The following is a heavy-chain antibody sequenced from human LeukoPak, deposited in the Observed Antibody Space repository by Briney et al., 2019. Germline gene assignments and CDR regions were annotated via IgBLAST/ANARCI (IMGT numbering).Heavy chain of an antibody. D-gene: IGHD1-20*01. Sequence: GGSLRLSCAASGFTFSSYAMSWVRQAPGKGLEWVSAISGGGDGTFYADSVKGRFTISRDSSKNTLYLQMNSLSTEDTALYYCAKDNRNDGFDYWGQGTLVTVSS. J-gene: IGHJ4*02. CDR3: AKDNRNDGFDY. CDR1: GFTFSSYA. V-gene: IGHV3-23*01. CDR2: ISGGGDGT.